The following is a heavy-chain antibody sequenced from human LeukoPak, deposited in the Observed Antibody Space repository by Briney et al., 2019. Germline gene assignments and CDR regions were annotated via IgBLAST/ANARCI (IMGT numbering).Heavy chain of an antibody. Sequence: SETLSPTCTVSGGSISSGGYYWIWIRQHPGKGLEWIGYIFYSGSTYYNPSHKSRVTISVDTSKNQFSLRLSSVTAADTAVYYCARGYPYGYYYYYGMDVWGKGTTVTVSS. CDR3: ARGYPYGYYYYYGMDV. D-gene: IGHD4-17*01. J-gene: IGHJ6*04. CDR1: GGSISSGGYY. V-gene: IGHV4-31*03. CDR2: IFYSGST.